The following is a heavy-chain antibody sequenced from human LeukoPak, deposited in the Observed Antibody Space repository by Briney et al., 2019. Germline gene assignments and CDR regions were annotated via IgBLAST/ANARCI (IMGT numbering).Heavy chain of an antibody. CDR2: IIPIFGTA. Sequence: SVKVSCKASGGTFSSYAISWVRQAPGQGLEWMGGIIPIFGTANYAQKFQGRVTITADESTSTAYMELSSLRSEDTAVYYWPVTTTVFGVVAIYYYYMDVWGKGTTVTVSS. D-gene: IGHD3-3*01. CDR3: PVTTTVFGVVAIYYYYMDV. V-gene: IGHV1-69*13. CDR1: GGTFSSYA. J-gene: IGHJ6*03.